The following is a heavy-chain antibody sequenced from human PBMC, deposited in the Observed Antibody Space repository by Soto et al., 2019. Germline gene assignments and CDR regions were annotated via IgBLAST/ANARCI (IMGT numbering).Heavy chain of an antibody. CDR3: ATWGSTAFDI. Sequence: QLQESGPCLVEPSGTLSLTCAVSRGSMSSSDWWCWVRQAPGKGLEWIGETYHSGNTNYNPSLKSRVTLSVDNSKNQCSLTLTSVTAADTGVYYCATWGSTAFDIWGQGTRVTVSS. V-gene: IGHV4-4*02. D-gene: IGHD3-16*01. J-gene: IGHJ3*02. CDR2: TYHSGNT. CDR1: RGSMSSSDW.